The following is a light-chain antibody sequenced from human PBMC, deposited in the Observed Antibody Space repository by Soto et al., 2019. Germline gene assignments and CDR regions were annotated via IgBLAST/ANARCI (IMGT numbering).Light chain of an antibody. CDR3: QQCNNWPRT. Sequence: EIVLTQSPATLSLSPGERATLSFRASQSVSSKLAWYQQKPGQAPRLLIYGASTRATGIPARFSGSGSGTEFALTISSLQSEDFAVYYCQQCNNWPRTFGQGTKVDIK. CDR1: QSVSSK. V-gene: IGKV3-15*01. CDR2: GAS. J-gene: IGKJ1*01.